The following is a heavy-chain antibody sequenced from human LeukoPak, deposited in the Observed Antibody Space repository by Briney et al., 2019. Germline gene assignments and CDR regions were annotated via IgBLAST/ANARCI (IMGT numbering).Heavy chain of an antibody. CDR2: ISSSSSYI. Sequence: PGGSLRLSCAASGFTFSSYSMNWARQAPGKGLEWVSSISSSSSYIYYADSVKGRFTISRDNAKNSLYLQMNSLRAEDTAVYYCARVLSTGALVAFDIWGQGTMVTVSS. J-gene: IGHJ3*02. CDR1: GFTFSSYS. V-gene: IGHV3-21*01. CDR3: ARVLSTGALVAFDI. D-gene: IGHD3-3*02.